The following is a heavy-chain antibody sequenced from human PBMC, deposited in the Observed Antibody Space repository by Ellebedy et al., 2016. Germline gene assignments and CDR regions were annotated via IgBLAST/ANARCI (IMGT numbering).Heavy chain of an antibody. J-gene: IGHJ4*02. CDR2: IYYSGST. CDR3: ARDFSYGNPDY. Sequence: SETLSLXXTVSGGSISSGDYYWSWIRQPPGKGLEWIGYIYYSGSTYYNPSLKSRVTISVDTSKNQFSLKLSSVTAADTAVYYCARDFSYGNPDYWGQGTLVTVSS. V-gene: IGHV4-30-4*01. CDR1: GGSISSGDYY. D-gene: IGHD5-18*01.